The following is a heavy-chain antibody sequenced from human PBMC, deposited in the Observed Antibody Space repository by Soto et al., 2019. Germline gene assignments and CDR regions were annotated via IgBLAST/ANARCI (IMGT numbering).Heavy chain of an antibody. D-gene: IGHD2-2*01. Sequence: ASVKVSCKASGSPFTSYGISWVRQAPGQGLEWMGWVSAYNGNTNDAQKLQGRVTMTTDTSTSTAYMELRSLRSDDTAAYYCARVSRYCSSTSCKYYFDYWGQGTLVTVSS. CDR1: GSPFTSYG. CDR3: ARVSRYCSSTSCKYYFDY. CDR2: VSAYNGNT. J-gene: IGHJ4*02. V-gene: IGHV1-18*01.